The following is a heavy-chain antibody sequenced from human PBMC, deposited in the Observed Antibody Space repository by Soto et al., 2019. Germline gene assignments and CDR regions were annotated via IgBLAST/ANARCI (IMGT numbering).Heavy chain of an antibody. CDR3: ARDGFLYSSSWYYYYGMDV. CDR2: INPNSGGT. J-gene: IGHJ6*02. D-gene: IGHD6-13*01. CDR1: GYTFTGYY. Sequence: ASVKVSCKASGYTFTGYYMHWVRQAPGQGLEWMGWINPNSGGTNYEQKFQGRVTMTTDTSISTAYMERSRRRADDTAVYYCARDGFLYSSSWYYYYGMDVWGQGTTVTVSS. V-gene: IGHV1-2*02.